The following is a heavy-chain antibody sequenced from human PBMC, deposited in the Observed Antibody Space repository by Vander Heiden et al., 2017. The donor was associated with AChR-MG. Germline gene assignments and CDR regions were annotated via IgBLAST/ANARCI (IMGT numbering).Heavy chain of an antibody. CDR1: GVDMSGYF. CDR2: IDYSGLT. J-gene: IGHJ4*02. CDR3: ARELYGGNSRPFDY. Sequence: QVQLQESGPGLVKPSETLSLTCTVSGVDMSGYFWGWIRQPPGKGLEWIGNIDYSGLTFYNPSLKSRATLSVDTSKSQFSLKLTSLTAADTAVYFCARELYGGNSRPFDYWGQGTLVTVSS. V-gene: IGHV4-59*08. D-gene: IGHD2-21*02.